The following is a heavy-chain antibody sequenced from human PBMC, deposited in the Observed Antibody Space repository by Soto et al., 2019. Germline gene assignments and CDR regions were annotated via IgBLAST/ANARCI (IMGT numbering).Heavy chain of an antibody. CDR2: ISSSSSYI. CDR1: GFTFSSYG. D-gene: IGHD1-26*01. CDR3: ARDLGWELPDYYYGMDV. V-gene: IGHV3-21*01. Sequence: PGGSLRLSCAASGFTFSSYGMNWVRQAPGKGLEWVSSISSSSSYIYYADSVKGRFTISRDNAKNSLYLQMNSLRAEDTAVYYCARDLGWELPDYYYGMDVWGQGTTVTSP. J-gene: IGHJ6*02.